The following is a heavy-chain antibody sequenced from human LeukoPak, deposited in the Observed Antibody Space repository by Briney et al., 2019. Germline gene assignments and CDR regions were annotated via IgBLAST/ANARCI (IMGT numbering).Heavy chain of an antibody. CDR3: ARDQPEIAVAGVFDY. Sequence: PGGSLRLSCAASGFTFGSYWMSWVRQAPGKGLEWVANIKQDGSEKYYVDSVKGRFTISRDNAKNSLYLQMNSLRAEDTAVYYCARDQPEIAVAGVFDYWGQGTLVTVSS. CDR1: GFTFGSYW. CDR2: IKQDGSEK. D-gene: IGHD6-19*01. J-gene: IGHJ4*02. V-gene: IGHV3-7*01.